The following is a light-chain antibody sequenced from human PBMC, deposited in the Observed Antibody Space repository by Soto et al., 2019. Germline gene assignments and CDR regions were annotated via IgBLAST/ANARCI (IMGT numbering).Light chain of an antibody. Sequence: EIVLTQSPATLSLSPGERATLSCRASQSVSNYLAWHQQKPGQAPRLLIYDASNRATGIPARFSGSGSGTDFTLTINSLEPEDFAVYYCQQRSNWPPEYTFGQGTKLEIK. CDR3: QQRSNWPPEYT. J-gene: IGKJ2*01. V-gene: IGKV3-11*01. CDR2: DAS. CDR1: QSVSNY.